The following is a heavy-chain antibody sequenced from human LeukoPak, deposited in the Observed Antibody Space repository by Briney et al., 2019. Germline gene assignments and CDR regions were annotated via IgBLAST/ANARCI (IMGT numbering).Heavy chain of an antibody. V-gene: IGHV1-18*01. Sequence: ASVKVSCKASGYTFTSYGISWVRQAPGQGLEWMGWISAYNGNTNYAQKLQGRVTITTDTSTSTAYMELRSLRSDDTAVYYCARGDKYYDFWSGYYVALNFDYWGQGTLVTVSS. CDR2: ISAYNGNT. D-gene: IGHD3-3*01. CDR3: ARGDKYYDFWSGYYVALNFDY. J-gene: IGHJ4*02. CDR1: GYTFTSYG.